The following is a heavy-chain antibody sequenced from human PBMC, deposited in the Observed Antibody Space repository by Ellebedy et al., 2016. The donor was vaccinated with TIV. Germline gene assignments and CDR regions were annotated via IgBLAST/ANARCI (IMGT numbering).Heavy chain of an antibody. CDR2: IYYSGST. Sequence: MPSETLSLTCTVSGGSISSSSYHWGWIRQPPGKGLEWFGTIYYSGSTHYNPSLKTRLTISVDTSKNQFSLKLSSVTAADTAVYYCAMWEGGSGYFDYWGQGTLVTVSS. V-gene: IGHV4-39*01. CDR3: AMWEGGSGYFDY. CDR1: GGSISSSSYH. J-gene: IGHJ4*02. D-gene: IGHD1-26*01.